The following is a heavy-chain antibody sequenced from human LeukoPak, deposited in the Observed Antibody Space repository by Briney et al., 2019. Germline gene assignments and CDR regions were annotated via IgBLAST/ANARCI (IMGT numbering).Heavy chain of an antibody. CDR2: FDPEDGET. V-gene: IGHV1-24*01. D-gene: IGHD4-17*01. CDR1: GYTLTELS. J-gene: IGHJ4*02. CDR3: ATRFARIRTDYGDYVRKQIDY. Sequence: ASVKVSCKVSGYTLTELSMHWVRRAPGEGLEWMGGFDPEDGETIYAQKFQGRVTMTEDTSTDTAYMELSSLRSEDTAVYYCATRFARIRTDYGDYVRKQIDYWGQGTLVTVSS.